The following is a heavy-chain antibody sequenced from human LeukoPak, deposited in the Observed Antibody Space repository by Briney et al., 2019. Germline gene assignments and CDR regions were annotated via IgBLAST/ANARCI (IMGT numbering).Heavy chain of an antibody. V-gene: IGHV1-69*13. Sequence: GASVKVSCKASGYTFTGYYINWVRQAPGQGLEWMGGIIPIFGTANYAQKFQGRVTITADESTSTAYMELSSLRSEDTAVYYCARGVVAATPFDYWGQGTLVTVSS. CDR1: GYTFTGYY. CDR3: ARGVVAATPFDY. CDR2: IIPIFGTA. D-gene: IGHD2-15*01. J-gene: IGHJ4*02.